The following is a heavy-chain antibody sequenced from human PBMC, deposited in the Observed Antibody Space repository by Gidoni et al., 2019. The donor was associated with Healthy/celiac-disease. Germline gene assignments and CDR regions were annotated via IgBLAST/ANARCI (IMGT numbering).Heavy chain of an antibody. Sequence: QVQLQESGPGLVKPSETLSLTCTVPGGSVRSGSYYWSWIRQPPGKGLEWIGYIYYSGSTNYNPSLKSRVTISVDTSKNQFSLKLSSVTAADTAVYYCARERHGSGRFDYWGQGTLVTVSS. CDR1: GGSVRSGSYY. D-gene: IGHD3-10*01. V-gene: IGHV4-61*01. J-gene: IGHJ4*02. CDR3: ARERHGSGRFDY. CDR2: IYYSGST.